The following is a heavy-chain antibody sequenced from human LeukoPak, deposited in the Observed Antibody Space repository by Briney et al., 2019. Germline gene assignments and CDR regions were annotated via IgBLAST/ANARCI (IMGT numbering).Heavy chain of an antibody. D-gene: IGHD3-3*01. V-gene: IGHV3-7*01. J-gene: IGHJ6*02. Sequence: PGGSLRLSCAASGFTFRSHWMSWVRQAPGKGLEWVANIRQDGSEKYYVDSVKGRFIISRDNAKNSLYLQMNSLRAEDTAVYYCAREYYDFWSGYPRGEDYYYYGMDVWGQGTTVTVSS. CDR1: GFTFRSHW. CDR3: AREYYDFWSGYPRGEDYYYYGMDV. CDR2: IRQDGSEK.